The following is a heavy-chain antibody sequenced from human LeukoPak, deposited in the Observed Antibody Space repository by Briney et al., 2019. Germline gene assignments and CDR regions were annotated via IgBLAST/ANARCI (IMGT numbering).Heavy chain of an antibody. D-gene: IGHD7-27*01. J-gene: IGHJ5*02. CDR3: ARTALGWLDP. Sequence: RGSLRLSCAASGFTFSNYWMSWVRQAPGKGLEWVASIDQDGSDKFSVDSVKGRFTISRDNAKNSMYLQMKSLKVEDTAVYYCARTALGWLDPWGQGALVTVSS. CDR2: IDQDGSDK. CDR1: GFTFSNYW. V-gene: IGHV3-7*01.